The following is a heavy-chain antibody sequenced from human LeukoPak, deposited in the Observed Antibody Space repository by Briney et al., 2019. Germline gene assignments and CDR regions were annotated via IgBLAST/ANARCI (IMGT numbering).Heavy chain of an antibody. Sequence: PGRSLRLSCTASGFTFGDYAMSWVRQAPGKGLEWVGFIRSKAYGGTTEYAASVKGRFTISRDDSKSIAYLQVNSLKTEDTAVYYCTRGRLNYIVVVPAAHDAFDIWGQGTMVTVSS. V-gene: IGHV3-49*04. CDR3: TRGRLNYIVVVPAAHDAFDI. CDR1: GFTFGDYA. J-gene: IGHJ3*02. CDR2: IRSKAYGGTT. D-gene: IGHD2-2*01.